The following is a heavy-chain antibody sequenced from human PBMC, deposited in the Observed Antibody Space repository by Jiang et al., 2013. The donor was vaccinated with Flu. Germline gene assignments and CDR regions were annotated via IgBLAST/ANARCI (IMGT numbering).Heavy chain of an antibody. D-gene: IGHD3-10*01. V-gene: IGHV3-9*01. CDR3: AKDSYYFQFGSGIDI. CDR2: ISWNSGSI. J-gene: IGHJ3*02. Sequence: VQLLESGGGLVQPGRSLRLSCAASGFTFDDYAMHWVRQAPGKGLEWVSGISWNSGSIGYADSVKGRFTISRDNAKNSLYLQMNSLRAEDTALYYCAKDSYYFQFGSGIDIWGQGTMVTVSS. CDR1: GFTFDDYA.